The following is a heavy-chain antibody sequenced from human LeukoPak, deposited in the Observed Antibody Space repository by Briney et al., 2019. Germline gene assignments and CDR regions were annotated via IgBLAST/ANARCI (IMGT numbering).Heavy chain of an antibody. CDR3: AREGGVYGMDV. J-gene: IGHJ6*02. D-gene: IGHD3-10*01. V-gene: IGHV3-48*02. CDR2: ISSSSSTI. Sequence: GGSLRLSCAASGFTFSTYNMNWVRQAPGKGLEWVSYISSSSSTIYYADSVKGRFTISRDNAKNSLYLQMNSLRDDDTAVCYCAREGGVYGMDVWGQGTTVTVSS. CDR1: GFTFSTYN.